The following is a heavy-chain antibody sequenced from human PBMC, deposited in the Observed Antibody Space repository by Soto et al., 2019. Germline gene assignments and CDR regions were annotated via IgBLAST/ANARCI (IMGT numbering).Heavy chain of an antibody. Sequence: EVQVLESGGGLIQPGGSLRLSCAVSGLTFSRYAASWVRQAPGKGLEWVSGIDTSGRNTYYADFVKGRFTISRDNSNNTLYLHMHNLGAKDTSVYYCAKAVGQYSYLFDYWGQGILVTVSS. CDR3: AKAVGQYSYLFDY. J-gene: IGHJ4*02. D-gene: IGHD2-15*01. CDR2: IDTSGRNT. CDR1: GLTFSRYA. V-gene: IGHV3-23*01.